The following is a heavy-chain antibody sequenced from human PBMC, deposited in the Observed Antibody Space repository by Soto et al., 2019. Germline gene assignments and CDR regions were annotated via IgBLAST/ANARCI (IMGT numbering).Heavy chain of an antibody. CDR2: ISESGNTI. V-gene: IGHV3-11*01. Sequence: QVQLVESGGGLVKPGGSLRLSCAASGFIFGDYYMSWIRQAPGKGLEWVSYISESGNTISYADSVKGRFTISRDNAKNSLYLQMNSLRAEDTAVYYCARDWDSSSLFDYWGQGTLVTVSS. J-gene: IGHJ4*02. CDR1: GFIFGDYY. D-gene: IGHD6-6*01. CDR3: ARDWDSSSLFDY.